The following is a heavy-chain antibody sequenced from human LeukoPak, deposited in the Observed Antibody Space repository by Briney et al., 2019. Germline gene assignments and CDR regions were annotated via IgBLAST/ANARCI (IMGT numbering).Heavy chain of an antibody. J-gene: IGHJ3*02. Sequence: SETLSLTCTVSGGSISSYYWSWIRQPPGKGLEWIGYIYYSGSTNYNPSLKSRVTISVDTSKNQFSLKLSSVTAADTAVYYCARVQTYDFWSGYYAFDIWGQGTMVTASS. V-gene: IGHV4-59*01. CDR2: IYYSGST. CDR3: ARVQTYDFWSGYYAFDI. CDR1: GGSISSYY. D-gene: IGHD3-3*01.